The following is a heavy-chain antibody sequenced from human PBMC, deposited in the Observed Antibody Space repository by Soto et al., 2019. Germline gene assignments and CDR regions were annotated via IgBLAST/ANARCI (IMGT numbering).Heavy chain of an antibody. Sequence: QVQLQESGPGLVKPSETLSLTCTVSGGSISSYYWSWIRQPPGKGLEWIGYIYYSGSTNYNPSLTTRVSIPVDSSNNPFSLKLSSVTPADTAVYNCARRYGSAIDYWGQGTLVTVSA. V-gene: IGHV4-59*08. CDR3: ARRYGSAIDY. J-gene: IGHJ4*02. CDR2: IYYSGST. D-gene: IGHD1-26*01. CDR1: GGSISSYY.